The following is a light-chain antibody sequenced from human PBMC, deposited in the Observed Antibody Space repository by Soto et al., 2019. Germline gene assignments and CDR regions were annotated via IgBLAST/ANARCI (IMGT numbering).Light chain of an antibody. CDR2: DVS. J-gene: IGLJ1*01. V-gene: IGLV2-14*03. Sequence: SALAQPASVSGSPGQSITISCTGTGSDVGGYNYVSWYQQHPDKAPKLIIYDVSNRPSGVSNRFSGSKSGNTASLTISGLQAEDEADYYCTSYTSSSTGVFGTGTKVTVL. CDR3: TSYTSSSTGV. CDR1: GSDVGGYNY.